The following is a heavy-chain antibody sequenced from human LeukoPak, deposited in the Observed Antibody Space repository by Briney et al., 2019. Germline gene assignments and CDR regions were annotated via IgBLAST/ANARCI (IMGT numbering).Heavy chain of an antibody. V-gene: IGHV4-34*01. J-gene: IGHJ6*03. CDR3: ARGTVVPAAIVRRDYYYYYYMDV. Sequence: SETLSLTCAVYGGSFSGYYWSWTRQPPGKGLEWIGEINHSGSTNYNPSLKSRVTISVDTSKNQFSLKLSSVTAADTAVYYCARGTVVPAAIVRRDYYYYYYMDVWGKGTTVTVSS. CDR1: GGSFSGYY. D-gene: IGHD2-2*01. CDR2: INHSGST.